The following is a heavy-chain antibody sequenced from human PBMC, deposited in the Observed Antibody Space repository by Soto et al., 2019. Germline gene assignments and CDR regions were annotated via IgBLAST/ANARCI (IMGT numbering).Heavy chain of an antibody. CDR1: GFTFSSYW. CDR2: INSDGSST. CDR3: ARGRSAYYYDSSGYWGSFDY. V-gene: IGHV3-74*01. J-gene: IGHJ4*02. Sequence: PGGSLRLSCAASGFTFSSYWMHWVRQAPGKGLVWVSRINSDGSSTSYADSVKGRFTISRDNAKNTLYLQMNSLRAEDTAVYYCARGRSAYYYDSSGYWGSFDYWGQGTLVTVSS. D-gene: IGHD3-22*01.